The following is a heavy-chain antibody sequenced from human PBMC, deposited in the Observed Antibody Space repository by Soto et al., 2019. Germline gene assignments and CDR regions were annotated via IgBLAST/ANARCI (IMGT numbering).Heavy chain of an antibody. V-gene: IGHV3-9*01. D-gene: IGHD4-17*01. CDR3: AKDMGTTVTTRRTYYYYYMDV. Sequence: GGSLRLSCAASGFTFDDYAMHWVRQAPGKGLEWVSGISWNSGSIGYADSVKGRFTISRDNAKNSLYLQMNSLRAEDTALYYCAKDMGTTVTTRRTYYYYYMDVWGKGTTVTVSS. CDR1: GFTFDDYA. J-gene: IGHJ6*03. CDR2: ISWNSGSI.